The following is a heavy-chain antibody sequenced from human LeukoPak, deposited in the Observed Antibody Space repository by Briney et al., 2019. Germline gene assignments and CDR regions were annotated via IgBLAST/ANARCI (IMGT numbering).Heavy chain of an antibody. CDR2: ISSSSSTI. Sequence: PGGSLRLSCAASGFTFSSYSMNWARQAPGKGLEWVSYISSSSSTIYYADSVKGRFTISRDNAKNSPYLQMNSLRDEDTAVYYCARDGLTVLRYFDWLFPSYFDYWGQGTLVTVSS. CDR1: GFTFSSYS. J-gene: IGHJ4*02. CDR3: ARDGLTVLRYFDWLFPSYFDY. V-gene: IGHV3-48*02. D-gene: IGHD3-9*01.